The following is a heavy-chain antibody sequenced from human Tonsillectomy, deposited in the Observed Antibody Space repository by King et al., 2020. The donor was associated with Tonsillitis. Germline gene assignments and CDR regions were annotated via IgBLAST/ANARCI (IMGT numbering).Heavy chain of an antibody. Sequence: QLVQSGAEVKKPGASVKVSCKASDYTFTDFGISWVRQAPGQGLEWMGWISAYNGNTNYAQKLQGRVTMTTETSTSTAYMELRSLRSDDTAVYYCARSGSYSSTWNYFDYWGQGTLVTVSS. CDR3: ARSGSYSSTWNYFDY. CDR1: DYTFTDFG. V-gene: IGHV1-18*01. CDR2: ISAYNGNT. J-gene: IGHJ4*02. D-gene: IGHD6-13*01.